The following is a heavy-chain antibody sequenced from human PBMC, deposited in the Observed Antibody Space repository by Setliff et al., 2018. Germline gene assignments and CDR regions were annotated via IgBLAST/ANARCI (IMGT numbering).Heavy chain of an antibody. J-gene: IGHJ4*02. CDR2: ISAYNGYI. CDR1: GYTFTTYA. V-gene: IGHV1-18*01. D-gene: IGHD2-2*01. Sequence: ASVKVSCKASGYTFTTYAMGWMRQAPGQRLEWMGWISAYNGYIVYAQKFQGRVTMTTDTSTTTAYMEVRSLRSDDTAVYYCARDRKEIVVKPPAASLDYWGQGTQVTVSS. CDR3: ARDRKEIVVKPPAASLDY.